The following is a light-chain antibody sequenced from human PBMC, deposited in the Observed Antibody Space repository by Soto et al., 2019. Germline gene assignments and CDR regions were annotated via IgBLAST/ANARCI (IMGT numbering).Light chain of an antibody. CDR1: SSNIGGGYD. V-gene: IGLV1-40*01. Sequence: QSVLTQPPSVSGAPGQRVTISCTGSSSNIGGGYDVHWYQQVPGTAPKLLIYGNSNRPSGVPDRFSGSKSGTSASLAITGLQPEDEGYYYCSSYAGSNTFLFGGGTKLTVL. CDR3: SSYAGSNTFL. CDR2: GNS. J-gene: IGLJ3*02.